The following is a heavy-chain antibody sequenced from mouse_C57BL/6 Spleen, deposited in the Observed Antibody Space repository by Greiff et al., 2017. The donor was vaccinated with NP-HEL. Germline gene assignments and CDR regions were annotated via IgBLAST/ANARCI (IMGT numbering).Heavy chain of an antibody. Sequence: QVQLKESGAELVKPGASVKISCKASGYAFSSYWMNWVKQRPGKGLEWIGQIYPGDGDTNYNGKFKGKATLTADKSSSTAYMQLSSLTSEDSAVYYCARSNWDGGFAYWGQGTLVTVSA. CDR2: IYPGDGDT. CDR1: GYAFSSYW. CDR3: ARSNWDGGFAY. V-gene: IGHV1-80*01. J-gene: IGHJ3*01. D-gene: IGHD4-1*02.